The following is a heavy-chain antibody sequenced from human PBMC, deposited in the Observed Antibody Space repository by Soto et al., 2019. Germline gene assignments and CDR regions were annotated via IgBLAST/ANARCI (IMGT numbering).Heavy chain of an antibody. Sequence: SVKVSCKASGGTFSSYAISWVRQAPGQGLEWMGGIIPIFGTANYAQKFQGRVTITADESTSTAYMELSSLRSEDTAVYYCARVKQLARGKNLHYYYYGMDVWGQGTTVTVSS. V-gene: IGHV1-69*13. CDR2: IIPIFGTA. CDR3: ARVKQLARGKNLHYYYYGMDV. CDR1: GGTFSSYA. D-gene: IGHD6-6*01. J-gene: IGHJ6*02.